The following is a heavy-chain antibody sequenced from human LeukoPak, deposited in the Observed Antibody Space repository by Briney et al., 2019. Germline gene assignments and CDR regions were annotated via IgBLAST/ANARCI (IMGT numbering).Heavy chain of an antibody. Sequence: SETLSLTCSVSGGSMSSFYWGWIRQPPGKGLEWIGSISYTGITSYNPSLESRVTISLDTSKNQSSLTLTSVTAADTAVYYCARDRTGWASDFWGQGTLVTVSS. CDR2: ISYTGIT. J-gene: IGHJ4*02. CDR1: GGSMSSFY. V-gene: IGHV4-39*07. CDR3: ARDRTGWASDF. D-gene: IGHD1-14*01.